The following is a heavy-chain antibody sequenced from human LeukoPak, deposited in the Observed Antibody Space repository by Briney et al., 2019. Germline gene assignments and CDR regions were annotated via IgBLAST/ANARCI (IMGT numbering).Heavy chain of an antibody. Sequence: SETLSLTCTVSGGSISSYYWSWIRQPPGKGLEWIGYIYYSGSTNYNPSLKSRVTISVDTSKNQFSLKLSSVTAADTAVYYFARLDYDSPPNYWGQGTLVTVSS. CDR2: IYYSGST. D-gene: IGHD3-22*01. CDR3: ARLDYDSPPNY. CDR1: GGSISSYY. V-gene: IGHV4-59*08. J-gene: IGHJ4*02.